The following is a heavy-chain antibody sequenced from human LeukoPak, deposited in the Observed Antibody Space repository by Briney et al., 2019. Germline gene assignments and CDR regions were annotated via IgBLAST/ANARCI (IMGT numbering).Heavy chain of an antibody. J-gene: IGHJ4*02. CDR3: AKDWEYCSGGSCYSGGYSSISFDY. CDR2: VNTDGSST. V-gene: IGHV3-74*03. D-gene: IGHD2-15*01. CDR1: GFTFNKYW. Sequence: GGSLRLSCAASGFTFNKYWMHWVRQAPGKGLAWVSRVNTDGSSTTYADSVKGRFTISRDNSKNTLYLQMNSLRAEDTAVYYCAKDWEYCSGGSCYSGGYSSISFDYWGQGTLVTVSS.